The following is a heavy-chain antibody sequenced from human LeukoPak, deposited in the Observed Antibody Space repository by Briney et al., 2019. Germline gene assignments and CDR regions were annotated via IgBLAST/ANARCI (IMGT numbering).Heavy chain of an antibody. CDR3: ARDRYDAFDI. J-gene: IGHJ3*02. CDR2: IYYSGST. CDR1: GGSISSSSYY. D-gene: IGHD1-1*01. Sequence: SETLSLTCTVSGGSISSSSYYWGWIRQPPGKGLEWIGSIYYSGSTYYNPSLKSRVTISVDTSKNQFSLKLSSVTAADTAVYYCARDRYDAFDIWGQGTMVTVSS. V-gene: IGHV4-39*07.